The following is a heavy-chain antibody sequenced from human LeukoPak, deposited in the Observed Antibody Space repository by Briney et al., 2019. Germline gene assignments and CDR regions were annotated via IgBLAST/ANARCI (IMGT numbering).Heavy chain of an antibody. V-gene: IGHV4-30-4*01. J-gene: IGHJ4*02. CDR3: ARERPCRGRRHYSGGDCYPFDY. CDR2: IYYSGST. Sequence: SETLSLTCTVSGGSISSGDYYWSWIRQPPGKGLEWIGYIYYSGSTYYNPSLKSRVTISVDTSKNQFSLKLSSVTAADTAVYYCARERPCRGRRHYSGGDCYPFDYWGQGTLVTVSS. D-gene: IGHD2-21*02. CDR1: GGSISSGDYY.